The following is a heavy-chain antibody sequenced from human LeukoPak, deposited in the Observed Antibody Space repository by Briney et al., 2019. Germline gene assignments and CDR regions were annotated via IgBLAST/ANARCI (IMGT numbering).Heavy chain of an antibody. V-gene: IGHV3-9*01. CDR3: AKDKYSSVLGMDV. J-gene: IGHJ6*02. CDR1: GFTFYDYA. Sequence: GGSLRLSCAASGFTFYDYAMHWVRQAPGKGLEWVSGISWNSGSIGYADSVKGRFTISRDNAKNSLYLQMNSLGAEDTALYYCAKDKYSSVLGMDVWGQGTTVTASS. D-gene: IGHD6-19*01. CDR2: ISWNSGSI.